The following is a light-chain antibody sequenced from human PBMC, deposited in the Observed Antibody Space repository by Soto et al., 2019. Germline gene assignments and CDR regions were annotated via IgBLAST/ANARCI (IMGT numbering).Light chain of an antibody. CDR2: DVS. CDR1: SSDVGTYNY. J-gene: IGLJ1*01. Sequence: QSALTQPRSVSGSLGQSVTISCTGTSSDVGTYNYVSWYQQHPGKAPKVMIYDVSERPSGVPDRFSGSKSGNTASLTISGLHAEDEAYYYCCSYAGSPRYVFGTGTKVTVL. CDR3: CSYAGSPRYV. V-gene: IGLV2-11*01.